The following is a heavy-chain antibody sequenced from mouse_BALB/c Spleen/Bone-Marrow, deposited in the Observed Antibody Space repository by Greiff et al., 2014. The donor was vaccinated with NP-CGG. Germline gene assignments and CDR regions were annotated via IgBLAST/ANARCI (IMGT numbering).Heavy chain of an antibody. CDR1: GFTFSGFW. Sequence: EVHLVESGGGLVQPGGSRGLSCEGSGFTFSGFWMRWVRQTPGKTLEWIGDINSDGSAINYAPSIKDRCTIFRDNDKSTLYLQMNNVRSEDTATYFCMRYNGYYFDYWGQGTTLTVSS. D-gene: IGHD2-2*01. CDR2: INSDGSAI. CDR3: MRYNGYYFDY. V-gene: IGHV11-2*02. J-gene: IGHJ2*01.